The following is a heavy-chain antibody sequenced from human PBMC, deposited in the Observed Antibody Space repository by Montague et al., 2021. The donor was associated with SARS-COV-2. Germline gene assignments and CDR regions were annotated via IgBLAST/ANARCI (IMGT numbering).Heavy chain of an antibody. D-gene: IGHD6-6*01. CDR2: ISGSGDGT. V-gene: IGHV3-23*01. CDR3: AKDHEYNTPSAFDI. CDR1: GFTFATYA. Sequence: SLRLSCAASGFTFATYAMNWVRQAPGKGLEWVSGISGSGDGTYYADSVNGRFTVSRDSSKNTLYLQMNSLRLEDTAVYYCAKDHEYNTPSAFDIWGQGTMVTVSS. J-gene: IGHJ3*02.